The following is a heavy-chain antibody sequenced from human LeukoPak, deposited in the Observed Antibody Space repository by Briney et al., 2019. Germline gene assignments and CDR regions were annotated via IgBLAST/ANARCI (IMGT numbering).Heavy chain of an antibody. CDR2: IYYSGGT. V-gene: IGHV4-59*01. CDR1: GGSISSYY. D-gene: IGHD6-13*01. J-gene: IGHJ3*02. CDR3: ARYQTPIAAAGSRYAFDI. Sequence: SETLSLTCTVSGGSISSYYWSWIRQPPGKGLEWIGYIYYSGGTNYNPSLKSRVTMSVDTSKNQFSLKLSSVTAADTAVYYCARYQTPIAAAGSRYAFDIWGQGTMVTVSS.